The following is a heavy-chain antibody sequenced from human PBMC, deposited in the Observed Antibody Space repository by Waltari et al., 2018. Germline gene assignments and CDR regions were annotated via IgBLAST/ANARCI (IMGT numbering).Heavy chain of an antibody. V-gene: IGHV3-23*03. CDR2: IYSGGST. Sequence: EVQLLESGGGLVQPGGSLRLSCAASGFTFSSYAMSWVRQAPGKGLEWVSVIYSGGSTYYADSVKGRFTISRDNSKNTLYLQMNSRRAEDTAVYYCAKVPQQLANNWFDPWGQGTLVIVSS. D-gene: IGHD6-13*01. J-gene: IGHJ5*02. CDR1: GFTFSSYA. CDR3: AKVPQQLANNWFDP.